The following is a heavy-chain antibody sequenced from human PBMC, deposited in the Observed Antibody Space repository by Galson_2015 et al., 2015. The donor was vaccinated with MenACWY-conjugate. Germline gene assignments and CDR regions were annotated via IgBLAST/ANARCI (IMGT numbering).Heavy chain of an antibody. Sequence: SVKVSCKASGCTFSDSGVTWVRQAPGQGLEWMGWISASTGNTNYEQKFYGRVTMTTDTSTNTAFMELRSLRSDDTAVYFCARASTGLSSRFLDVWGQGTTVTVSS. CDR2: ISASTGNT. J-gene: IGHJ6*02. D-gene: IGHD3-16*01. V-gene: IGHV1-18*01. CDR1: GCTFSDSG. CDR3: ARASTGLSSRFLDV.